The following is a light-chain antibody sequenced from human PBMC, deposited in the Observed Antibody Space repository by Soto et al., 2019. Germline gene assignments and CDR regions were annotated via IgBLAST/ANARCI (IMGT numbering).Light chain of an antibody. CDR2: DAS. Sequence: DIPMTQSPSSLSASVGDRVTITCQASQDISNYLNWYQQKPGKAPKLLIYDASNLETGVPSRFSGSGSGTDFTFTISSLQPEDIATYYCQQYDNLPAITSGQGTRREIK. V-gene: IGKV1-33*01. J-gene: IGKJ5*01. CDR1: QDISNY. CDR3: QQYDNLPAIT.